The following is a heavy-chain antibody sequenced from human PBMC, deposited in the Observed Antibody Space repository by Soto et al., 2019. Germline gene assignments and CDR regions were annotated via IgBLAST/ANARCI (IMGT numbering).Heavy chain of an antibody. CDR3: ARDSGQRYFDY. J-gene: IGHJ4*02. CDR2: IYYSGST. CDR1: GGSISSYY. V-gene: IGHV4-59*01. D-gene: IGHD1-26*01. Sequence: SETLSLTCTVSGGSISSYYWSWIRQPPGKGLEWIGYIYYSGSTNYKPSLKSRVTISVDTSKNQFSLKLSSVTAADTAVYYCARDSGQRYFDYWGQGTLVT.